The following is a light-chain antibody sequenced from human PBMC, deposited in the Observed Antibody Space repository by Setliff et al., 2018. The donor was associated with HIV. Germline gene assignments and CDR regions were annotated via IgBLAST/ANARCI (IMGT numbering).Light chain of an antibody. V-gene: IGLV2-14*03. J-gene: IGLJ1*01. CDR1: SSDVGSYDY. Sequence: QSVLTQTASVSGSPGQSITISCTGTSSDVGSYDYVSWYQQHAGRAPKLMIYDVINRPSGVSNRFSGSKSGNTASLTISGLQAEDEADYYCSSYTSSSTLPYVFGTGTKVTV. CDR2: DVI. CDR3: SSYTSSSTLPYV.